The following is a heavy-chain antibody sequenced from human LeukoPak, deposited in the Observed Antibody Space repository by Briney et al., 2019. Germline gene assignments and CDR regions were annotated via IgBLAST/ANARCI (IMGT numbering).Heavy chain of an antibody. CDR1: GYTFTGYY. CDR2: INPNSGGT. Sequence: ASVKVSCKASGYTFTGYYMHWVRQAPGQGLEWVGWINPNSGGTNYAQKFQGRVTMTRDTSISTAYMELSRLRSDDAAVYYCARGRRLVVPAASWFDPWGQGTLVTVSS. CDR3: ARGRRLVVPAASWFDP. J-gene: IGHJ5*02. D-gene: IGHD2-2*01. V-gene: IGHV1-2*02.